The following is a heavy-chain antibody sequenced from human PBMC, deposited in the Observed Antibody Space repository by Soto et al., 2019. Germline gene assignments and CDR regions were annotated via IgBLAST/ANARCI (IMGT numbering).Heavy chain of an antibody. D-gene: IGHD3-3*01. J-gene: IGHJ4*02. CDR2: INEDGSEA. V-gene: IGHV3-7*01. CDR1: GFTFRSYW. Sequence: GRSLRLSCTASGFTFRSYWMDWVRQAPGKGLEWLANINEDGSEANYLDAVKGRFTISRDNAKNELFLQMNSLRAEDTAVYYCGRRFTSNTTFWWGKGPLVTLSS. CDR3: GRRFTSNTTFW.